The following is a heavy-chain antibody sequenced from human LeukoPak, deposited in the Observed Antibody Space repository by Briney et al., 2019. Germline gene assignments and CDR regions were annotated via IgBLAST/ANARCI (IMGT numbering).Heavy chain of an antibody. CDR1: GGTFSSYA. J-gene: IGHJ1*01. V-gene: IGHV1-18*01. CDR2: ISAYNGNT. CDR3: ARDTAGYDSSGYPPYFQH. D-gene: IGHD3-22*01. Sequence: ASVKVSCKASGGTFSSYAISWVRQAPGQGLEWMGWISAYNGNTNYAQKLQGRVTMTTDTSTSTAYMELRSLRSDDTAVYYCARDTAGYDSSGYPPYFQHWGQGTLVTVSS.